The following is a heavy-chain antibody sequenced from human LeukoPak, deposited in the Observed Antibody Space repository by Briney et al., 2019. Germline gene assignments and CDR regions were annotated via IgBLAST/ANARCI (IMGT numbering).Heavy chain of an antibody. CDR1: GGSSSSYY. Sequence: SETLSLTCTVSGGSSSSYYWTWIRQPPGKGLEWIGYIHTSGSTNYNPSLKSRVTMSVDTSKNQFSLRLTSVTAADTAVYYCVRPGQSSWWVYFNYWGQGTVVTVS. CDR3: VRPGQSSWWVYFNY. D-gene: IGHD2-15*01. J-gene: IGHJ4*02. CDR2: IHTSGST. V-gene: IGHV4-4*09.